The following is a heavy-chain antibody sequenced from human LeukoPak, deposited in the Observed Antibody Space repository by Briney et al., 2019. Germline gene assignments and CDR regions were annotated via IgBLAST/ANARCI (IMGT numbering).Heavy chain of an antibody. V-gene: IGHV4-39*01. D-gene: IGHD4-17*01. J-gene: IGHJ4*02. CDR2: IYYSGST. CDR3: ARLPTVTFFDY. CDR1: GGSISSSNDY. Sequence: SETLSLTCTVSGGSISSSNDYWGWIRQPPGKGLEWIGSIYYSGSTYHNPSLKSRVTISVDTSKNQFSLRLSSVTDADTAVYYCARLPTVTFFDYWGQGTLVTVSS.